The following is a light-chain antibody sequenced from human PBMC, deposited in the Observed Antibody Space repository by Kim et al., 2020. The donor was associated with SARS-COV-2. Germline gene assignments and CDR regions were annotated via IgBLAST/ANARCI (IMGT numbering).Light chain of an antibody. J-gene: IGKJ4*01. Sequence: GERATLYGGASQSISNTYLAWYQQRPGQAPRLLIYGASTRAAGIPDRFSGSGSGTAFTLTISGLEPEDFAVYYCQQYSSSPPALTFGGGTKVDIK. CDR3: QQYSSSPPALT. V-gene: IGKV3-20*01. CDR1: QSISNTY. CDR2: GAS.